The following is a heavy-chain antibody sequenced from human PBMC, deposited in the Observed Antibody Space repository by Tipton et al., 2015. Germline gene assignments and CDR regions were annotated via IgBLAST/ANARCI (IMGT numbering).Heavy chain of an antibody. D-gene: IGHD5-18*01. Sequence: TLSLTCTVSGGSISSSSYYWTWIRQHPGKGLEWIGCIYHNGSTYKNPSLKSRVSISEDTSKNQFSLKLSSVTAADTAVYYCARGGYSDHDFDYWGQGTLVTVSS. CDR2: IYHNGST. CDR3: ARGGYSDHDFDY. CDR1: GGSISSSSYY. J-gene: IGHJ4*02. V-gene: IGHV4-31*03.